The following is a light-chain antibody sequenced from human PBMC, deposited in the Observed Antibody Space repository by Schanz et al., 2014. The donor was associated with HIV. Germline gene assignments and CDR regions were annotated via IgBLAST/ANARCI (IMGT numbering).Light chain of an antibody. J-gene: IGKJ4*01. CDR3: KEVNSYPLT. CDR2: GAS. CDR1: QGINTY. V-gene: IGKV1-9*01. Sequence: DIQLTQSPSFVSASVGDRVTITCRASQGINTYLAWYQQKPARAPKLLIYGASTLQSGVPSRFSGSGSGTEFTLTISSLQPEDFATYYCKEVNSYPLTFGGGTKVEIK.